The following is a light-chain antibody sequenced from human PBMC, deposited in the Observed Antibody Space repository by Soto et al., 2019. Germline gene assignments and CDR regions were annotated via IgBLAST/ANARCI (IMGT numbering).Light chain of an antibody. J-gene: IGLJ1*01. CDR2: EVN. CDR1: SSDVSGYNY. V-gene: IGLV2-8*01. CDR3: SSYAGSSNV. Sequence: QSALTQPPSASGSPGQSVAISCTGTSSDVSGYNYVSWYQQHPGKAPKLMIYEVNKRPSGVPDRFSGSKSGNTASLTVSGLQAEDDVDYYCSSYAGSSNVFGTGTKLTVL.